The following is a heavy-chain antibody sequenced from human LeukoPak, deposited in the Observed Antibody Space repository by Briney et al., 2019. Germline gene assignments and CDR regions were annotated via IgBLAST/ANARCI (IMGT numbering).Heavy chain of an antibody. CDR2: INGSGGST. J-gene: IGHJ4*02. CDR1: GFTFSSYA. V-gene: IGHV3-23*01. Sequence: PGGSLRLSCAASGFTFSSYAMSWVRQAPGKGLEWVSAINGSGGSTYYADSVKGRFTISRDNSKNTLYLQMNSLRAEDTAVYYCAGSSWNFFDYWGQGTLVTVSS. D-gene: IGHD6-13*01. CDR3: AGSSWNFFDY.